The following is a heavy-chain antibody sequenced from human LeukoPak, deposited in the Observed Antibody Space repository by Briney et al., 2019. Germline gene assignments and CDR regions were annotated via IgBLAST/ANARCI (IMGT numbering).Heavy chain of an antibody. Sequence: PGGSLRLSCAASGFSFYSYVMRWVRQAAGKGLEWVSGISDSGGSTYYADSVNGRFTLSRDNSKNMLYLQMNSLRAEDTAVYYCAKAYDLWSGYPLFDFWGQGTLVTVSS. CDR1: GFSFYSYV. V-gene: IGHV3-23*01. CDR2: ISDSGGST. D-gene: IGHD3-3*01. J-gene: IGHJ4*02. CDR3: AKAYDLWSGYPLFDF.